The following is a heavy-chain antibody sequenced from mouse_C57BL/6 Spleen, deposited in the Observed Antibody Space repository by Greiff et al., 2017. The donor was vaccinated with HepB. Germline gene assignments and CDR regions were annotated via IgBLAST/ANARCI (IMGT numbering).Heavy chain of an antibody. CDR3: ARGACGNAMDY. V-gene: IGHV1-50*01. CDR1: GYTFTSYW. D-gene: IGHD1-1*01. J-gene: IGHJ4*01. CDR2: IDPSDSYT. Sequence: VQLQQPGAELVKPGASVKLSCKASGYTFTSYWMQWVKQRPGQGLEWIGEIDPSDSYTNYNQKFKGKATLTVDTSSSTAYMQRSSRTTEDSAVYYGARGACGNAMDYWGQGTSVTVSS.